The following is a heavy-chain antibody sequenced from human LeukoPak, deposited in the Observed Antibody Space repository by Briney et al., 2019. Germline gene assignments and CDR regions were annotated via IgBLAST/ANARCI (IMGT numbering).Heavy chain of an antibody. CDR3: ARGGYSAGSWYLFHYFDY. J-gene: IGHJ4*02. V-gene: IGHV1-69*06. CDR1: GGTFSSYA. D-gene: IGHD6-13*01. Sequence: SVKVSCKASGGTFSSYAIGWVRQAPGQGLEWMGGIIPIFGTASYAQKFQGRVTITADKSTSTAYMELSSLRSEDTAVYYCARGGYSAGSWYLFHYFDYWGQGTLVTVSS. CDR2: IIPIFGTA.